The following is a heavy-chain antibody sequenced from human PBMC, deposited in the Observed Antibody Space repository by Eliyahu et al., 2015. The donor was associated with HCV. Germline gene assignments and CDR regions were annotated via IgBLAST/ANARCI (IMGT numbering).Heavy chain of an antibody. V-gene: IGHV3-30-3*01. J-gene: IGHJ4*02. CDR2: ISHDGSNK. D-gene: IGHD2-15*01. CDR3: TRGGCSGGACYLGSNDDY. CDR1: GFTFXXFF. Sequence: QVQLVESGGGVVQPGRSLRLSCAASGFTFXXFFMHWVRQAPGKGLEWVAVISHDGSNKYYADSLKGRLTISRDNSKNTLFLQMSSLREEDTGLYYCTRGGCSGGACYLGSNDDYWGQGTLVTVSS.